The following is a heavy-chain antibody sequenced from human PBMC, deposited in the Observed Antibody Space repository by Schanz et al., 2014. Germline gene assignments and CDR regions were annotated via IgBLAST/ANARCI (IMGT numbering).Heavy chain of an antibody. CDR2: ISDSSSYI. Sequence: VQLVESGGGVVQPGRSLRLSCAASGFTFSKYGMHWVRQAPGKGLEWVSSISDSSSYIYYADSVKGRFTISRDNAKNSLYLQMSSLRAEDTAVYYCARDRVQYSSGWYSDSWGQGTLVTVSS. CDR1: GFTFSKYG. V-gene: IGHV3-21*01. D-gene: IGHD6-19*01. CDR3: ARDRVQYSSGWYSDS. J-gene: IGHJ4*02.